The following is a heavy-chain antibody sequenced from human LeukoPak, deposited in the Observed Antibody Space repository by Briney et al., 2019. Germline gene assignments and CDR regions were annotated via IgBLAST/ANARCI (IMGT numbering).Heavy chain of an antibody. D-gene: IGHD5-18*01. CDR1: GFTFSSYS. J-gene: IGHJ3*02. CDR2: ISSSSSTI. V-gene: IGHV3-48*04. CDR3: ARIAMAKHHAFDI. Sequence: GGSLRLSCAASGFTFSSYSMNWVRQAPGKGLEWVSYISSSSSTIYYADSVKGRFTISRDNAKNSLYLQMNSLRAEDTAVYYCARIAMAKHHAFDIWGQGTMVTVSS.